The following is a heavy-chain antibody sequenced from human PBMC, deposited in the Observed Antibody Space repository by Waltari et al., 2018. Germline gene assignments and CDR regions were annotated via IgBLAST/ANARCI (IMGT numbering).Heavy chain of an antibody. CDR1: GGSISSYY. D-gene: IGHD6-13*01. CDR2: IYYSGRT. CDR3: AREFSVPGSSSWYGGFDY. V-gene: IGHV4-59*01. J-gene: IGHJ4*02. Sequence: QVQLQESGPGLVKPSETLSLTCTVSGGSISSYYWSWIRQPPGKGLEWIGYIYYSGRTNYNTSRKSRVSISVDTSKNQFALKLSSVTAADTAVYYCAREFSVPGSSSWYGGFDYWGQGTLVTVSS.